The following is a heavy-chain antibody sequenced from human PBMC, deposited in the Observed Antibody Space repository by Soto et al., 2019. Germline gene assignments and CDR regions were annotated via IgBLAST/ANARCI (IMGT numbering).Heavy chain of an antibody. V-gene: IGHV3-7*01. CDR3: ARDTRTHITGQLLYAHTEGFDY. CDR2: IKMDASEK. J-gene: IGHJ4*02. CDR1: GFTFGSYW. D-gene: IGHD2-2*02. Sequence: QSGGSLRLSCAASGFTFGSYWMSWVRQAPGKGLEWLATIKMDASEKKYVDSVKGRFTMSRDNAKNTLYLQMNSLRAEDTAVYYCARDTRTHITGQLLYAHTEGFDYWGQGTLVTVSS.